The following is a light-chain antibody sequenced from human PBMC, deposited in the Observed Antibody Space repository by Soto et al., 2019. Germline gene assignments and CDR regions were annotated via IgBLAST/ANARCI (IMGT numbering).Light chain of an antibody. CDR3: CSYAGTYV. V-gene: IGLV2-11*01. CDR1: SSDVSAHNY. CDR2: DVT. Sequence: QSALTQPRSVSGSPGQSVTISCTGSSSDVSAHNYVSWYQHHPDKAPNLIIYDVTERPSGVPDRFSGSKSGNTASLTISGLQSDDEADYYCCSYAGTYVFGSGTKLTVL. J-gene: IGLJ1*01.